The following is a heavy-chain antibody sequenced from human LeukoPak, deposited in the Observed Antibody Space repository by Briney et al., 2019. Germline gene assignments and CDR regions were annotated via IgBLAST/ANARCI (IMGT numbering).Heavy chain of an antibody. CDR1: GFTFGDYA. CDR2: IRSKPYGGTT. V-gene: IGHV3-49*04. Sequence: GGSLRLSCTASGFTFGDYAMSWVRQAPGKGLEWVGFIRSKPYGGTTEYAASVKGRFTISRHDSNSLAYLQMNSLKTEDTAVYYCTRGDYYDYWGQGTLVTVSS. J-gene: IGHJ4*02. CDR3: TRGDYYDY.